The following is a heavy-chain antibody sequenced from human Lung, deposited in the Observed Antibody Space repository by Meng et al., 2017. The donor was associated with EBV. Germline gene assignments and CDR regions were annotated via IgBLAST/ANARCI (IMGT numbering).Heavy chain of an antibody. Sequence: QVELYELGPGLVNPSATLSLRCAVSGDSISNNNWWIWVRQPPVKGLEWIGEISHSGTNNYTPSLKSRVTISVDKSKNQFSLKLTSVTAADTAVYYCARIEGYDRLYYFGQWGRGTLVTVSS. CDR2: ISHSGTN. CDR1: GDSISNNNW. J-gene: IGHJ4*02. CDR3: ARIEGYDRLYYFGQ. V-gene: IGHV4-4*02. D-gene: IGHD5-12*01.